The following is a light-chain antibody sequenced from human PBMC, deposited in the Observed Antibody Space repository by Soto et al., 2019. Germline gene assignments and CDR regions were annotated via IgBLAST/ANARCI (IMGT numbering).Light chain of an antibody. CDR3: QHYSGDRAT. CDR2: EVS. V-gene: IGKV1-5*03. Sequence: DIHLTQSPSTLSASVGDRVTISCRASQSINKWLAWYQHKPGKAPNLLIYEVSTLHTGVPSRFSASGSGTEFTLTINSLRPDDFATYYCQHYSGDRATFGQGTKVEI. CDR1: QSINKW. J-gene: IGKJ1*01.